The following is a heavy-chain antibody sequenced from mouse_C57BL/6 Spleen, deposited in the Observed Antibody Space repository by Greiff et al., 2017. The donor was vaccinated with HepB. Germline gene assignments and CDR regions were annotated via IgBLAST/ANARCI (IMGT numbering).Heavy chain of an antibody. CDR3: ARGNYDIDY. CDR1: GYTFTSYW. Sequence: VQLQQPGAELVRPGSSVKLSCKASGYTFTSYWMHWVKQRPIQGLEWIGNIDPTDSETHYNQKFKDKATLTVDKSSSTAYMQLSSLTSEDSAVYYCARGNYDIDYWGQGTTLTVSS. V-gene: IGHV1-52*01. D-gene: IGHD2-4*01. J-gene: IGHJ2*01. CDR2: IDPTDSET.